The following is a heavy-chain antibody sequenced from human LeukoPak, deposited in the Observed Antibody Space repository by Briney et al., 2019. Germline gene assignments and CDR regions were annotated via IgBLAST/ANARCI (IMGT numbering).Heavy chain of an antibody. Sequence: SETLSLTCAVSGGSISSSNWWSWVRQPPGKGLEWIGEIYHSGSTNYNTSLKSRVTISVDKSKNQFSLKLSSVTAADTAVYYCARDAAKGSGSFPFDYWGQGTLVTVSS. J-gene: IGHJ4*02. V-gene: IGHV4-4*02. D-gene: IGHD3-10*01. CDR1: GGSISSSNW. CDR3: ARDAAKGSGSFPFDY. CDR2: IYHSGST.